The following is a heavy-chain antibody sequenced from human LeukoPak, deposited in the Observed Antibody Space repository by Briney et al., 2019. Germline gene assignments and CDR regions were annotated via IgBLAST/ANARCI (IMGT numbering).Heavy chain of an antibody. CDR3: ARDRGYYDSSGLFDI. D-gene: IGHD3-22*01. CDR2: IYYSGST. V-gene: IGHV4-61*01. Sequence: SETLSLTCTVSGGSISTSNYYWGWIRQPPGKGLEWIGYIYYSGSTYYNPSLKSRVTISVDTSKNQFSLKLSSVTAADTAVYYCARDRGYYDSSGLFDIWGQGTMVAVSS. CDR1: GGSISTSNYY. J-gene: IGHJ3*02.